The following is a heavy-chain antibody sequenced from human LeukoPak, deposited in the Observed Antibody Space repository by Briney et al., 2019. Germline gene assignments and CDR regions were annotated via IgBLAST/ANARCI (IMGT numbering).Heavy chain of an antibody. D-gene: IGHD4-23*01. CDR1: GYTFTNNA. Sequence: ASVKVSCKASGYTFTNNALHWVRQAPGQRLEWMGWTDGATGNTRFSQDFQGRLTITIDTSASTAYMELSSLRSEDTAVYYCARSPGGNARSWLDSWGQGTLVTVSS. V-gene: IGHV1-3*02. CDR2: TDGATGNT. CDR3: ARSPGGNARSWLDS. J-gene: IGHJ4*02.